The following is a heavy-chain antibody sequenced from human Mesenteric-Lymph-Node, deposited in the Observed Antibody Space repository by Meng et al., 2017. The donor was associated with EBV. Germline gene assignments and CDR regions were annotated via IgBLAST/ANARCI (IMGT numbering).Heavy chain of an antibody. J-gene: IGHJ4*02. V-gene: IGHV4-4*02. CDR2: IYHSGNT. CDR1: GASISSDNW. CDR3: ARRIDFWSHYSDY. D-gene: IGHD3-3*01. Sequence: QEQWRGSGPELVKPSWSLSSNCAVSGASISSDNWWIWVRQPPGKGLDCIGEIYHSGNTNYSPSLKSRLVISVDKSKNQFSLKLSSVTAADTAVYYCARRIDFWSHYSDYWGQGILVTVSS.